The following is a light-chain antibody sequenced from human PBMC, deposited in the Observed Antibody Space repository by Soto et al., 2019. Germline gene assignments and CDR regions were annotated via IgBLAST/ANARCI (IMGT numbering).Light chain of an antibody. V-gene: IGLV2-23*02. J-gene: IGLJ1*01. CDR1: SSDIGDYTH. CDR3: WSYAVGRTYV. Sequence: QSVLTQPASVSGSPGQSISISCTGTSSDIGDYTHVSWYQQHPGKAPNLIIYEVSDRPSGVSNRFSGSKSGNTAYLTISGLQAEDEADYYCWSYAVGRTYVFGTGTKLTVL. CDR2: EVS.